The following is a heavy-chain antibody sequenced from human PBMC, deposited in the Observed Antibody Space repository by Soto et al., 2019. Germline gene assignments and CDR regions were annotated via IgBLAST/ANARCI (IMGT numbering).Heavy chain of an antibody. CDR3: AAEGGLPRYY. Sequence: QLQLQESGSGLVKPSQTLSLTCAVSGGSISSGGYSWSWIRQPPGKGLEWIGYIYHSGSTYYNPSLKSRVTIAVDRSKNQFSLKLSSVTAADTAKYYCAAEGGLPRYYWGQGTLVTDAS. D-gene: IGHD5-12*01. J-gene: IGHJ4*02. CDR1: GGSISSGGYS. CDR2: IYHSGST. V-gene: IGHV4-30-2*01.